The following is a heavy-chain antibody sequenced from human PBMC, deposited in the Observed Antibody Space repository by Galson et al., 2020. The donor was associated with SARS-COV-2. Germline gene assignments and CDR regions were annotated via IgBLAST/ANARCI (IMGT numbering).Heavy chain of an antibody. J-gene: IGHJ4*02. CDR2: IIPIFGTA. D-gene: IGHD1-26*01. CDR1: GGTFSSYA. Sequence: SVKVSCKASGGTFSSYAISWVRQAPGQGLEWMGGIIPIFGTAHYAQKFQGRVTITADESTSTAYMELSSLRSEDTAVYYCASLGECGIVGATTQGRCDDWGQGTLVTVSS. V-gene: IGHV1-69*13. CDR3: ASLGECGIVGATTQGRCDD.